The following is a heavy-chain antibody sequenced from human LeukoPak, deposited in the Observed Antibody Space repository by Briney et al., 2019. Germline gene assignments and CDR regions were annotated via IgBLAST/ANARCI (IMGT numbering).Heavy chain of an antibody. J-gene: IGHJ4*02. Sequence: GGSLRLSCSASGFTFSCCAMHGVRLAPGTGLEYVSGTSSNGGSTYYADSMKGRFTISRDNSKNTLYLQMSSLRPEDTAVYYCVKDWVATIVAHRHFDYWGQGTLVTVSS. CDR3: VKDWVATIVAHRHFDY. CDR1: GFTFSCCA. V-gene: IGHV3-64D*09. CDR2: TSSNGGST. D-gene: IGHD5-24*01.